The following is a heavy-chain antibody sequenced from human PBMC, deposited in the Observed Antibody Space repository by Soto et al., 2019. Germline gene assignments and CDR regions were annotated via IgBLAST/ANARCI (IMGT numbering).Heavy chain of an antibody. Sequence: SETLSLTCTVSGGSISSGGYYWSWIRQHPGKGLEWIGYIYYSGGTYYNPSLKSRVTISVDTSKNKFSLKLSSVTAADTAVYYCARVAVPDRGAIDYWGQGTLVTVSS. J-gene: IGHJ4*02. CDR1: GGSISSGGYY. CDR3: ARVAVPDRGAIDY. V-gene: IGHV4-31*03. CDR2: IYYSGGT. D-gene: IGHD3-10*01.